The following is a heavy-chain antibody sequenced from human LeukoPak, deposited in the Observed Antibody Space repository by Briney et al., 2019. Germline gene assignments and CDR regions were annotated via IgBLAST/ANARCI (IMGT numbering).Heavy chain of an antibody. Sequence: ASVKVSCKASGYTFTTYHISWARQAPGQGLEYMGWISAYNGNANYAQKFQDRVTMTTDTSTSIAYLDLRSLRSDDTAVYYCARNRGSSGWYESDYWGQGTLVTVSS. J-gene: IGHJ4*02. CDR3: ARNRGSSGWYESDY. V-gene: IGHV1-18*04. CDR2: ISAYNGNA. D-gene: IGHD6-19*01. CDR1: GYTFTTYH.